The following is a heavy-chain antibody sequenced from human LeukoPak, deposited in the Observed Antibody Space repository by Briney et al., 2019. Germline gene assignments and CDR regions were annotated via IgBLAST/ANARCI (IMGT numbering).Heavy chain of an antibody. V-gene: IGHV3-64D*06. D-gene: IGHD6-13*01. CDR1: GFTFSSYA. Sequence: PGGSLRLSCSPSGFTFSSYAMHWVREAPGKGLEYVSAISSNWGRTYYADSVRRRFTISRDNSRHTLYLQMSSLRPEDTGVYYCVKGDKSAAGTQGFDYWGQGTLVTVSS. CDR2: ISSNWGRT. J-gene: IGHJ4*02. CDR3: VKGDKSAAGTQGFDY.